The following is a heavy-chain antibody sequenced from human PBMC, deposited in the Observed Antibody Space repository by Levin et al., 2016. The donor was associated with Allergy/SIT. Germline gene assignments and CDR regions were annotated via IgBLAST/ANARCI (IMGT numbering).Heavy chain of an antibody. D-gene: IGHD3-9*01. V-gene: IGHV4-38-2*02. J-gene: IGHJ5*02. CDR3: AREVAFYDILTDNWFDP. CDR2: IYYSGST. Sequence: WIRQPPGKGLEWIGSIYYSGSTYYNPSLKSRVTISVDTSKNQFSLKLSSVTAADTAVYYCAREVAFYDILTDNWFDPWGQGTLVTVSS.